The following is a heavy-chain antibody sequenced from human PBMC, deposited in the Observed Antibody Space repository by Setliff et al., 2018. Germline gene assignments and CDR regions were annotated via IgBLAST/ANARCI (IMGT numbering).Heavy chain of an antibody. D-gene: IGHD3-10*01. CDR1: GFTFSSYW. V-gene: IGHV3-7*01. CDR3: ARSRGGLLWFGNCDY. J-gene: IGHJ4*02. CDR2: IKEDGSEK. Sequence: ESLKISCAASGFTFSSYWMSWVRQAPGKGLEWVANIKEDGSEKYYVDSVKGRFTVSRDNAKKSLYLQMNSLRAEDTAVYYCARSRGGLLWFGNCDYWGQGTLVTVSS.